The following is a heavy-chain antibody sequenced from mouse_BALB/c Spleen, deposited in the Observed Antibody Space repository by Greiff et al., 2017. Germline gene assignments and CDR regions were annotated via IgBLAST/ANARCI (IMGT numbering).Heavy chain of an antibody. J-gene: IGHJ2*01. CDR2: ISYSGST. CDR3: ARLVTGSDLDY. CDR1: GYSITSDYA. D-gene: IGHD4-1*01. Sequence: ESGPGLVKPSQSLSLTCTVTGYSITSDYAWNWIRQFPGNKLEWMGYISYSGSTNYNPSLKSRISITRDTSKNQFFLQLNSVTTEDTATYYCARLVTGSDLDYWGQGTTLTVSS. V-gene: IGHV3-2*02.